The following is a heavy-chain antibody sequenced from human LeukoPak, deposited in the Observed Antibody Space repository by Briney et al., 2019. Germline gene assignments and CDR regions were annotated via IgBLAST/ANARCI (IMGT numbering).Heavy chain of an antibody. V-gene: IGHV3-15*07. J-gene: IGHJ4*02. CDR2: IKSKTDGGTT. Sequence: KAGGSLRLSCAASGFTFSNAWMNWVRQAPGKGLEWVGRIKSKTDGGTTVYAAPVKGRFTISRDDSKNTLYLQMNSLKTEDTAVYYCSTTYYYDSSEGYWGQGTLVTVSS. D-gene: IGHD3-22*01. CDR3: STTYYYDSSEGY. CDR1: GFTFSNAW.